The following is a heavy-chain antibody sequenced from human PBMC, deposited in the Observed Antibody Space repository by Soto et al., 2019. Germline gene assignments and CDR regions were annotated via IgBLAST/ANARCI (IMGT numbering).Heavy chain of an antibody. CDR2: VTWNSGNI. Sequence: EVQLVESGGGLVQPGRSLRLSCAASGFIFDDFGMHWVRQAPGKGLEWVSGVTWNSGNIDYADSVKGRFTITRDNAKNSLYLQMNGLRGEDTALYYCAKASYGSLEGGMDVWGQGTTVTVSS. CDR1: GFIFDDFG. V-gene: IGHV3-9*01. CDR3: AKASYGSLEGGMDV. D-gene: IGHD1-26*01. J-gene: IGHJ6*02.